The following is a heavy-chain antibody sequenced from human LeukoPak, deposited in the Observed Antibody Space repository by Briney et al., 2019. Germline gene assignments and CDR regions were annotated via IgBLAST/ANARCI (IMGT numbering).Heavy chain of an antibody. CDR1: GFTFSSYG. CDR2: ISYSGNNY. Sequence: GGSLRLSCAASGFTFSSYGMHWVRQAPGKGLDWVAFISYSGNNYYYADSVKGRFIISRDDSKNTLYVEMNSLRLDDTAIYYCARGPPTSRSGAHFDYWGQGSLVTVSP. J-gene: IGHJ4*02. CDR3: ARGPPTSRSGAHFDY. V-gene: IGHV3-30*03. D-gene: IGHD5-12*01.